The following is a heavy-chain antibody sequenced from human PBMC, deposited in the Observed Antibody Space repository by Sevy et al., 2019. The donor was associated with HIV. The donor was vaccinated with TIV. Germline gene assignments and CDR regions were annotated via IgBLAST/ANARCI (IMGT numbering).Heavy chain of an antibody. D-gene: IGHD6-19*01. J-gene: IGHJ6*02. CDR1: GFTFSSYA. CDR2: ISYDGSNK. CDR3: ARAVASMYYYYYGMDV. V-gene: IGHV3-30*04. Sequence: GGSLRLSCAASGFTFSSYAMHWVRQAPDKGLEWVAVISYDGSNKYYADSVKGRFTISRDNSKNTLYLQMNSLRAEDTAVYYCARAVASMYYYYYGMDVWGQGTTVTVSS.